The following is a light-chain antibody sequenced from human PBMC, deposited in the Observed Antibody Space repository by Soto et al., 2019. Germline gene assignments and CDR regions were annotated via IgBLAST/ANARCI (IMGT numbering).Light chain of an antibody. CDR1: QSVSSD. CDR2: DAS. V-gene: IGKV3-11*01. J-gene: IGKJ5*01. CDR3: QQRSN. Sequence: EIVLTQSPATLSLSPGERATLSCRASQSVSSDLAWYQRKPGQAPRLLIYDASNRATGIPARFSGSGSGTDFTLAISSLEPEDFAVYYCQQRSNFGQGTRLEI.